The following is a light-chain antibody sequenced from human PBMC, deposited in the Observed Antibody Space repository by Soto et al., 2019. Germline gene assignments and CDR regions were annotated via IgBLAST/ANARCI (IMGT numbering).Light chain of an antibody. Sequence: QSVLTQPPSVSGAPGQMFTISCPGISSNIGAGYDVHWYQQLPGTAPKLLIYDNNNRPSGVPGRFSGSKSGTSASLAITGLQAEDEADYYCQSYDSSLSASYVFGTGTKVTVL. CDR2: DNN. J-gene: IGLJ1*01. CDR3: QSYDSSLSASYV. V-gene: IGLV1-40*01. CDR1: SSNIGAGYD.